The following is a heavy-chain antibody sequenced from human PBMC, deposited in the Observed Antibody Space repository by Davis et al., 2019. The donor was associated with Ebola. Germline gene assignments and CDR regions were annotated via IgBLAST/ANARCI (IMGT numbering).Heavy chain of an antibody. V-gene: IGHV1-69*13. CDR2: IIPIFGTA. J-gene: IGHJ4*02. CDR1: GGTFSSYA. D-gene: IGHD3-22*01. CDR3: ARATRPYYDSSGYDY. Sequence: SVKVSCKASGGTFSSYAISWVRQAPGQGLEWMGGIIPIFGTANYAQKFQGRVTITADESTSTAYMELSSLRSEDTAVYYCARATRPYYDSSGYDYWGQGTLVTVSS.